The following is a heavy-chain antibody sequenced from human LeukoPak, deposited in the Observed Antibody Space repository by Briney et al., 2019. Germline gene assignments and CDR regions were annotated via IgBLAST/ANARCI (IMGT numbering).Heavy chain of an antibody. Sequence: PGGSLRLSCAASGFTFSSYSMNWVRQAPGKGLEWVSSISSSSSYIYYADSVKGRFTISRDNAKNSLYLQMNSLRAEDTAVYYCARKNHDFWSGYSDYWGQGTLVTVSS. CDR3: ARKNHDFWSGYSDY. D-gene: IGHD3-3*01. V-gene: IGHV3-21*01. CDR2: ISSSSSYI. J-gene: IGHJ4*02. CDR1: GFTFSSYS.